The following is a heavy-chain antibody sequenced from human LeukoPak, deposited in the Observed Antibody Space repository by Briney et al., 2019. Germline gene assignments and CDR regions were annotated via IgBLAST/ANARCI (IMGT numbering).Heavy chain of an antibody. Sequence: SETLSLTCAVYGGSFSGYYWSWIRQPPEKGLEWIGEINHSGSTNYNPSLKSRVTISVDTSKNQFSLKLSSVTAADTAVYYCARGGDYYGSGSTVGMDVWGQGTTVTVSS. D-gene: IGHD3-10*01. J-gene: IGHJ6*02. CDR3: ARGGDYYGSGSTVGMDV. V-gene: IGHV4-34*01. CDR1: GGSFSGYY. CDR2: INHSGST.